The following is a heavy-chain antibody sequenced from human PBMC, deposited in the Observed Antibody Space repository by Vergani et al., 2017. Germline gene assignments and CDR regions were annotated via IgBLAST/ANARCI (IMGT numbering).Heavy chain of an antibody. CDR2: LSASDRRT. V-gene: IGHV3-23*01. D-gene: IGHD6-19*01. CDR3: AKVGRSEVAGTFGAFDI. J-gene: IGHJ3*02. Sequence: EVQLLESGGDLVQPGGSLRLSCAASGFTFIMHAMSWVRQAPGKGLEWVSTLSASDRRTHYADSVKGRITISRDISKKTLFLHMNSLRPEDTAVYYCAKVGRSEVAGTFGAFDIWGQGTMVTVSS. CDR1: GFTFIMHA.